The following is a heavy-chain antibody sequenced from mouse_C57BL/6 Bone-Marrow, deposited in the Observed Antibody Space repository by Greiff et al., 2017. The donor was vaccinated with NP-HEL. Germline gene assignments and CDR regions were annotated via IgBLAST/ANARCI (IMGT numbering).Heavy chain of an antibody. V-gene: IGHV1-74*01. CDR1: GYTFTSYW. CDR2: IHPSDSDT. D-gene: IGHD2-4*01. J-gene: IGHJ4*01. Sequence: VQLQQPGAELVKPGASVKVSCKASGYTFTSYWMHWVKQRPGQGLEWIGRIHPSDSDTNYNQKFKGKATLTVDKSSSTAYMQLSSLTSEYSAVYYCAITGVYYDYPYYCSMDYWGQGTSVTVSS. CDR3: AITGVYYDYPYYCSMDY.